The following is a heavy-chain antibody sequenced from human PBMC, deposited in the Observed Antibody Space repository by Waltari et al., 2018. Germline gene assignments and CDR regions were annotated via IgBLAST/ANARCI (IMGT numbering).Heavy chain of an antibody. CDR3: ARTITYYYDSSGYADAFDI. V-gene: IGHV4-30-4*08. CDR1: AASISSVYSS. J-gene: IGHJ3*02. CDR2: IYYSGST. D-gene: IGHD3-22*01. Sequence: QVQLQGAAPGLVKPSQTLSLPSTFSAASISSVYSSWSWTRQPPGKGLEWIGYIYYSGSTYYNPSLKSRVTISVDTSKNQFSLKLSSVTAADTAVYYCARTITYYYDSSGYADAFDIWGQGTMVTVSS.